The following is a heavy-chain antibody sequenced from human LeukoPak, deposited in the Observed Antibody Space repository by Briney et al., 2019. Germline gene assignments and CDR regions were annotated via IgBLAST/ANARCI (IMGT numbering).Heavy chain of an antibody. V-gene: IGHV3-13*01. CDR3: AGSPYSSSYTYYYYYYMDV. CDR2: IGSIGDT. CDR1: GFTFSNSD. J-gene: IGHJ6*03. D-gene: IGHD6-13*01. Sequence: GGSLRLSCAASGFTFSNSDMHWVRQATGRGLEWVSAIGSIGDTYYPGSVKGRFTISRENTKNSLYLQINSLRAEDTAVYYCAGSPYSSSYTYYYYYYMDVWGKGTTVTISS.